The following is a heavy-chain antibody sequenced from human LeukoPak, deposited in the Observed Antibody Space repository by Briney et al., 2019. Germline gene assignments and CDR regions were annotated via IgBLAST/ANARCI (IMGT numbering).Heavy chain of an antibody. V-gene: IGHV4-30-2*01. CDR1: GGSVSSGGYS. Sequence: SQTLSLTCGVSGGSVSSGGYSWNWVRQPPGKGLEWIGYVFRDGTTHYNPSLKSRVTISVDLSKNHFSLKLSSVTAADTAVYYCAREHTPDYYLDYWGQGTLVTVSS. CDR2: VFRDGTT. CDR3: AREHTPDYYLDY. J-gene: IGHJ4*02. D-gene: IGHD1-14*01.